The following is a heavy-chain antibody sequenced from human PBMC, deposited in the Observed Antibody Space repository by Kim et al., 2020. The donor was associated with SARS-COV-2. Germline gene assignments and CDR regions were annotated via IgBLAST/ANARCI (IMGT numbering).Heavy chain of an antibody. CDR2: VSGSGGST. CDR3: AKGESNNLSFFGY. Sequence: GGSLRLSCAASGFTFSSYAMSWVRQAPGKGPEWVSLVSGSGGSTYHADSVKGRFAISRDNSKKTLYLQMNSLRAEDTALYYCAKGESNNLSFFGYWGQGTRVTVSS. CDR1: GFTFSSYA. V-gene: IGHV3-23*01. J-gene: IGHJ4*02. D-gene: IGHD1-1*01.